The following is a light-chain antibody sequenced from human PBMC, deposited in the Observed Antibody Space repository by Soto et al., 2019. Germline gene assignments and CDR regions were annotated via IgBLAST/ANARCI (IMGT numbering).Light chain of an antibody. CDR1: SSNIGAGYD. CDR3: QSYDSSLSGSV. V-gene: IGLV1-40*01. J-gene: IGLJ2*01. Sequence: QLVLTQPPSVSGAPGQRVTISCTGSSSNIGAGYDVHWYQQLPGTAPRLLIYGNSIRPSGVPDRFSGSKSATSASLAVTGLQAEDEADDYCQSYDSSLSGSVFGGGTKVTVL. CDR2: GNS.